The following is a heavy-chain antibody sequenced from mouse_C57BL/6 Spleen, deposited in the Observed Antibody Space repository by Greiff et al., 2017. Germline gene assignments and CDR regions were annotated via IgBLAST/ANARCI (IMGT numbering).Heavy chain of an antibody. CDR1: GYTFTSYW. D-gene: IGHD1-1*01. J-gene: IGHJ4*01. CDR2: IHPSTGGT. CDR3: ARFTTVVATVAMDY. Sequence: VQLQQPGAELVKPGASVKLSCKASGYTFTSYWIHWVKQRPEQGLEWIGKIHPSTGGTNYNEKFKSKATLTVDKSSSTAYMQHISLTSEDSAVYYGARFTTVVATVAMDYWGQGTSVTVSS. V-gene: IGHV1-64*01.